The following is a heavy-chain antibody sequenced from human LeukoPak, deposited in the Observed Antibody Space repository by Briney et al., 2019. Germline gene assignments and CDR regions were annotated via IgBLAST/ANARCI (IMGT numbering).Heavy chain of an antibody. CDR3: VRDGQLGELFDY. Sequence: ASVKVSCKASGGTFSSYAISWVRQAPGQGLEWMGWISPYNGDTNYAQSLQDRLTLTTETSTNTAYMDLRSLTSDDTAVYYCVRDGQLGELFDYWGQGTLVAVSS. D-gene: IGHD1-26*01. V-gene: IGHV1-18*01. CDR2: ISPYNGDT. J-gene: IGHJ4*02. CDR1: GGTFSSYA.